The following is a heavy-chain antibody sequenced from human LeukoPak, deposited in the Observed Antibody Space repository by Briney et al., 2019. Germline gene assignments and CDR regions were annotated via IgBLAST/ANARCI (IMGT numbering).Heavy chain of an antibody. CDR3: ARIVVPAAMYYYYMDV. CDR1: GFTFSSNY. J-gene: IGHJ6*03. V-gene: IGHV3-66*02. Sequence: GGSLRLSCAASGFTFSSNYMSWVRQAPGKGLEWVSVIYSDGSTYYADSVKGRFTISRDNSKNTLYLQMNSLRAEDTAVYYCARIVVPAAMYYYYMDVWGKGTTVTVSS. CDR2: IYSDGST. D-gene: IGHD2-2*01.